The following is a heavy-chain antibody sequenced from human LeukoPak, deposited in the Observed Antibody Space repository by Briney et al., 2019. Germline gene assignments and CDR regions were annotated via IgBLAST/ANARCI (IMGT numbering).Heavy chain of an antibody. CDR1: GFTFSSYA. J-gene: IGHJ4*02. Sequence: PGGSLRLSCAASGFTFSSYAMSWVRQAPGKGLEWVSAISGSGGSTYYAASVKGRFTISRDNSKNTLFLQMSSLRAEDTAIYYCAKGAYDYIEIGYFDSWGQGTLVTVSS. V-gene: IGHV3-23*01. CDR3: AKGAYDYIEIGYFDS. D-gene: IGHD5-12*01. CDR2: ISGSGGST.